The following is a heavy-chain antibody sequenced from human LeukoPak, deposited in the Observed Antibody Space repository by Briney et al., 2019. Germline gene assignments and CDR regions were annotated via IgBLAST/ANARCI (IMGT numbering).Heavy chain of an antibody. CDR2: ISSSSSTI. D-gene: IGHD6-13*01. Sequence: GGSLRLSCAASGFSFDFSGYAMSWVRQAPGKGLEWVSYISSSSSTIYYADSVKGRFTISRDNAKNSLYLQMNSLRAEDTAVYYCAREEYSSSWFDAFDIWGQGTMVTVSS. V-gene: IGHV3-48*01. CDR3: AREEYSSSWFDAFDI. CDR1: GFSFDFSGYA. J-gene: IGHJ3*02.